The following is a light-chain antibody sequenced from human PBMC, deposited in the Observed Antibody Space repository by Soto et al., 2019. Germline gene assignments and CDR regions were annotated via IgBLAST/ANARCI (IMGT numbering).Light chain of an antibody. J-gene: IGKJ3*01. CDR1: QSISSY. CDR2: AAS. V-gene: IGKV1-39*01. CDR3: QQSYSTLT. Sequence: DIQMTQSPSSRSASVGDRVTITCRASQSISSYLNWYQQKPGKAPKLLIYAASSLQSGVPSRFSGSGSGTDFTLTVSSLLPEDFATYYCQQSYSTLTFGPGTKVDIK.